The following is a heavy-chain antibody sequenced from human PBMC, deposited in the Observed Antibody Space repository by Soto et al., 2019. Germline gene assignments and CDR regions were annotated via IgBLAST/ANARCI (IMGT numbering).Heavy chain of an antibody. J-gene: IGHJ5*02. CDR3: ARVYGGKPGNWFDP. CDR2: IYHSGST. D-gene: IGHD2-15*01. CDR1: GGSISSGGYS. V-gene: IGHV4-30-2*01. Sequence: QLQLQESGSGLVKPSQTLSLTCAVSGGSISSGGYSWSWIRQPPGKGLEWIGYIYHSGSTYYNPSLKSRVTISVDRSKNQFSLKLSSVTAADTAVYYCARVYGGKPGNWFDPWGQGTLVTVSS.